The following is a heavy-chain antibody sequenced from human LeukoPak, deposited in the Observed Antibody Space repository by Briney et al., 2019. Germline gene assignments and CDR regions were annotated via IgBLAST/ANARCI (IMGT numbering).Heavy chain of an antibody. V-gene: IGHV3-74*01. CDR1: GFTLRSYW. Sequence: GGSLRLSCAASGFTLRSYWMHWFRQAPGEGLVWVSRINSGGSITTYADSVEGRFTISRDNAKNTLYLQMNSLRVEDTAVYYCARVTASWHPYIDYWGQGTLVTVSS. J-gene: IGHJ4*02. D-gene: IGHD2-2*01. CDR3: ARVTASWHPYIDY. CDR2: INSGGSIT.